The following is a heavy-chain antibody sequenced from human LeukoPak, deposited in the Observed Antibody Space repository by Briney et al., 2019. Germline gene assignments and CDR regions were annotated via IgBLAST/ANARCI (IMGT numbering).Heavy chain of an antibody. V-gene: IGHV4-59*01. CDR3: ARGSGAFDC. CDR2: IYYSGST. Sequence: SETLSLTCTVTSVSINNNYWSWIRQPPGKGLEWIGYIYYSGSTNYSPSLKSRVTMSVDTSKKQFPLKVTSVTAADTAVYYCARGSGAFDCWGQGTLVTVSS. CDR1: SVSINNNY. J-gene: IGHJ4*02.